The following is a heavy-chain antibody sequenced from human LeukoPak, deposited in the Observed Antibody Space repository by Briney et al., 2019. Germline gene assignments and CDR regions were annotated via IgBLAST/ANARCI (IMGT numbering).Heavy chain of an antibody. CDR2: ISYDGSNK. CDR1: GFTFSSYG. D-gene: IGHD3-3*01. J-gene: IGHJ6*04. V-gene: IGHV3-30*03. Sequence: EGSLRLSCAASGFTFSSYGMHWVRQAPGKGLEWVAVISYDGSNKYYADSVKGRFTISRDNAKNTLYLQMNSLRAEDTAVYYCASLAVFGVGGGKGTTVTVSS. CDR3: ASLAVFGVG.